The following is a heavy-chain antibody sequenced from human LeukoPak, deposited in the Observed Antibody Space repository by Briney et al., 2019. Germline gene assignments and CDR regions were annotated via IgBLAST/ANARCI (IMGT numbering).Heavy chain of an antibody. V-gene: IGHV4-34*01. D-gene: IGHD3-22*01. CDR1: GGSFSGYY. Sequence: PSETLSLTCAVYGGSFSGYYWSWIRQPPGKGLEWIGEINHSGSTNYNPSLKSRVTISVDTSKNQFSLKLSFVTAADTAVYYCARASLVNDSSGYRGSFDYWGQGTLVTVSS. CDR3: ARASLVNDSSGYRGSFDY. J-gene: IGHJ4*02. CDR2: INHSGST.